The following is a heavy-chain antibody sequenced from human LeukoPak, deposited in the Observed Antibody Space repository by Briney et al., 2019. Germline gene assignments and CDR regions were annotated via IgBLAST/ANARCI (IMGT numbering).Heavy chain of an antibody. Sequence: GGSLRLSCAASGFTFSSYAMRWVRQAPGKGLEWVSAISGSGGSTYYADSVKGRFTISRDNSKNTLYLQMNSLRAEDTAVYYCAKEKLLGFGGLRERWGQGTRLSVS. V-gene: IGHV3-23*01. CDR3: AKEKLLGFGGLRER. CDR2: ISGSGGST. J-gene: IGHJ4*02. CDR1: GFTFSSYA. D-gene: IGHD3-10*01.